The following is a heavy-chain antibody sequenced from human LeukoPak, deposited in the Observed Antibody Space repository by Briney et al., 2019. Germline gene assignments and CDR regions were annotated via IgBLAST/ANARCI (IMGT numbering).Heavy chain of an antibody. CDR2: ISSSGSTI. CDR3: ALAPMTTVTSFDY. Sequence: GGSLRPSCAASGFTFSSDEMNWVRQAPGKGLEWVSYISSSGSTIYYADSAKGRFTISRDNAKNSLYLQMNSLRAEDTAVYYCALAPMTTVTSFDYWGQGTLVTVSS. J-gene: IGHJ4*02. D-gene: IGHD4-17*01. CDR1: GFTFSSDE. V-gene: IGHV3-48*03.